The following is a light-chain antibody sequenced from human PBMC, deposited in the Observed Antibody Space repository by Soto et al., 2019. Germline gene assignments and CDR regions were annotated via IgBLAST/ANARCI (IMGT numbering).Light chain of an antibody. V-gene: IGLV2-23*01. CDR3: CSYAGSDNWA. Sequence: QSALTQPASVSGSPGQSITISCTGTSSDIGSYNLVSWYQHHPGKAPKLMIYVNTKRPSGVSDRFSGSKSGNTASLTISGLQAEDEADYSCCSYAGSDNWAFGGGTKLTVL. CDR2: VNT. CDR1: SSDIGSYNL. J-gene: IGLJ3*02.